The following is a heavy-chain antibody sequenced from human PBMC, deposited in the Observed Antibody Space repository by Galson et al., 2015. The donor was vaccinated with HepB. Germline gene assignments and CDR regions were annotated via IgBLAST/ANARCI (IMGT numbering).Heavy chain of an antibody. V-gene: IGHV3-64*01. Sequence: SLRLSGAASGFIFTNYGMHGVRQADGKGLEPVSASNGDGSNTYYTTSVKGRFTISRDNSKNTLHLQMDDLSLEDMAVYYCARRLIVATIDYWGQGTLVTVSS. CDR2: SNGDGSNT. CDR1: GFIFTNYG. D-gene: IGHD5-12*01. CDR3: ARRLIVATIDY. J-gene: IGHJ4*02.